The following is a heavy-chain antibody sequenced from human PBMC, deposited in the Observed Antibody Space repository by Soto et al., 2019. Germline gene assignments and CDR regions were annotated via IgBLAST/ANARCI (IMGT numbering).Heavy chain of an antibody. CDR3: ARDKMRFFLGTPRFNWFDT. D-gene: IGHD3-3*01. CDR2: IDTHSGDT. Sequence: ASVKVSCKSSGYTFNEYGIHWVRQAPGQRPEWMGWIDTHSGDTRYSQRFQDRLTLTRETPANTVYMNLGSLRPEDTAVYFCARDKMRFFLGTPRFNWFDTWGQGTLVTVSS. V-gene: IGHV1-3*04. CDR1: GYTFNEYG. J-gene: IGHJ5*02.